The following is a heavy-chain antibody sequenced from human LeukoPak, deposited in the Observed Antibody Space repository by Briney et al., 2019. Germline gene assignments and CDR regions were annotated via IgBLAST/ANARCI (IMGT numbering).Heavy chain of an antibody. CDR1: GFTFRSYW. Sequence: GGSLRLSCAASGFTFRSYWMHWVRQPPGRGVVWVSRINSDGGTISYAPSVKGRFTVSTDNAKSPLYLQMNRLGAEDTAVYYCARGGSSWSNAFDIWGQGTMVTVSS. V-gene: IGHV3-74*01. CDR2: INSDGGTI. J-gene: IGHJ3*02. CDR3: ARGGSSWSNAFDI. D-gene: IGHD6-13*01.